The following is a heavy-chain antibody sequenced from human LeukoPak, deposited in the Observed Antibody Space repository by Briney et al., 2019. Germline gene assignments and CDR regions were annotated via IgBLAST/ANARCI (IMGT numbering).Heavy chain of an antibody. CDR3: AKSKGSSSGAFDI. J-gene: IGHJ3*02. D-gene: IGHD2-2*01. CDR2: ISGSGDTT. V-gene: IGHV3-23*01. CDR1: GFTFSSYA. Sequence: GASLRLSCAASGFTFSSYAMSWVRQAPGKGLEWVSTISGSGDTTYYADSVKGRFTISRDSSKNTLYLQMNSLRVEDTAVYYCAKSKGSSSGAFDIWGQGTMVTVSS.